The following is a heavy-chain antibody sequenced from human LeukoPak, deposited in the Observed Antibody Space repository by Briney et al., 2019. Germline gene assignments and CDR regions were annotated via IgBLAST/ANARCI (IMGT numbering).Heavy chain of an antibody. CDR1: GGSISSYY. V-gene: IGHV4-4*07. J-gene: IGHJ3*02. D-gene: IGHD2-8*01. Sequence: SETLSLTCTVSGGSISSYYWSWIRQPAGKGLEWIGRIYTSGSTNYNPSLKSRVTMSVDMSKNQFSLKLSSVTAADTAVYYCARASPMAREDAFDIWGQGTMVTVSS. CDR3: ARASPMAREDAFDI. CDR2: IYTSGST.